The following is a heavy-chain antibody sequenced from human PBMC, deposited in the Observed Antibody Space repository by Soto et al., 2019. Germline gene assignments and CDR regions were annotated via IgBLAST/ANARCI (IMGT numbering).Heavy chain of an antibody. D-gene: IGHD4-17*01. CDR3: VKGNLLRFPSD. J-gene: IGHJ4*02. CDR1: GFTFSSYA. V-gene: IGHV3-64D*06. CDR2: ISSNGGRT. Sequence: PGGSLRLSCAASGFTFSSYAMPWVRQAPGKGMEYVSAISSNGGRTSYADSVKGRFTISRDNSKNTLDLQMSRLRAEDTAVYYCVKGNLLRFPSDWGQGTLVTVSS.